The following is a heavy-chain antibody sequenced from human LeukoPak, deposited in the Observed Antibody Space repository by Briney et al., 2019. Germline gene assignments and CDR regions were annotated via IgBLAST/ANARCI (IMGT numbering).Heavy chain of an antibody. D-gene: IGHD3-16*01. CDR2: IKHRGST. Sequence: PSETLSLTCAVYGGSFSGYYWSWIRQPPGKGLEWMGEIKHRGSTHYNPSLKSRVTISGDTSKNQFALKLSSVTAADTAVYYCARSRGPSPRYGVMRFDYWGQGTLVTVSS. CDR1: GGSFSGYY. CDR3: ARSRGPSPRYGVMRFDY. V-gene: IGHV4-34*01. J-gene: IGHJ4*02.